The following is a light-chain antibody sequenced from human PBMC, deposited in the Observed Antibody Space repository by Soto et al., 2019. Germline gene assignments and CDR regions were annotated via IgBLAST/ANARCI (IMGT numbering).Light chain of an antibody. CDR3: QSDDLSRSVSVI. CDR1: SSNIWAGYD. J-gene: IGLJ2*01. Sequence: QSVLTQPPSVSGAPGQRVTISCTGRSSNIWAGYDVQWYQQLPGAAPKLLIFGNSNRPSGVPDRFSGSRSGTSASLAITGLEAQDEADYFCQSDDLSRSVSVIFGGGTKLTVL. V-gene: IGLV1-40*01. CDR2: GNS.